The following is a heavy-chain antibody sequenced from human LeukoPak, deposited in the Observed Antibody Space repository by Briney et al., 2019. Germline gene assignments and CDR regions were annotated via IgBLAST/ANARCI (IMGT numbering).Heavy chain of an antibody. CDR3: AKDSFVGATSYLDS. J-gene: IGHJ4*02. CDR1: GFTFDDYA. D-gene: IGHD1-26*01. Sequence: PGRSLRLSCAASGFTFDDYAMHWVRQAPGKGLEWVSGISWNSGSIGYADSVKGRFTISRDNAKNSLYLQMNSLRAEDTALYYCAKDSFVGATSYLDSWGQGTLVTVSS. CDR2: ISWNSGSI. V-gene: IGHV3-9*01.